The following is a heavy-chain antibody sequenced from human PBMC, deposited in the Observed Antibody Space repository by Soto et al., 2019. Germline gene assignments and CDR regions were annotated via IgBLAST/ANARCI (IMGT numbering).Heavy chain of an antibody. Sequence: QVQLQQWGAGLLKPSETLSLNCAVNGGSLSGYYWSWIRQPPGKGLEWIGEIKDGGYTNYSPPIKSRATTSSDTSNNQFSLRLNSVTAADTGLYYCARGQEGVVATHWDQGALVTVSS. J-gene: IGHJ4*02. CDR3: ARGQEGVVATH. D-gene: IGHD5-12*01. CDR2: IKDGGYT. V-gene: IGHV4-34*01. CDR1: GGSLSGYY.